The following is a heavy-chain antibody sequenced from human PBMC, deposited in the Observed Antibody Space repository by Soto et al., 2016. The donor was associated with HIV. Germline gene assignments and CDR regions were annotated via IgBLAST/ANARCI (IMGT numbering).Heavy chain of an antibody. V-gene: IGHV4-59*12. J-gene: IGHJ6*03. CDR2: IYYSGSA. Sequence: QVQLEESGPGLVKPSETLSLTCNVSGSSINKYYWSWIRQPPGKGLEWIGHIYYSGSANYNFSLKSRVTILVDTSKSQISLKVRSVTAADTAIYYCARVSGDHDILTGHYSEYFIDVWGKGTTITVSS. D-gene: IGHD3-9*01. CDR1: GSSINKYY. CDR3: ARVSGDHDILTGHYSEYFIDV.